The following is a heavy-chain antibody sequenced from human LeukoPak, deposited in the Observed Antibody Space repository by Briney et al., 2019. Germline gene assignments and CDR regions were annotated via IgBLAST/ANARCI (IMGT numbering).Heavy chain of an antibody. J-gene: IGHJ4*02. CDR2: INPSGGST. Sequence: ASVKVSCKASGGTFSSYAISWVRQAPGQGLEWMGIINPSGGSTSYAQKFQGRVTMTRDMSTSTVYMELSSLRSEDTAVYYCARGDVEMATINFDYWGQGTLVTVSS. CDR3: ARGDVEMATINFDY. D-gene: IGHD5-24*01. V-gene: IGHV1-46*01. CDR1: GGTFSSYA.